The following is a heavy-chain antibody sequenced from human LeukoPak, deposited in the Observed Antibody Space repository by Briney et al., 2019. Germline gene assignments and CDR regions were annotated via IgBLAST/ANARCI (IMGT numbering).Heavy chain of an antibody. V-gene: IGHV3-23*01. CDR3: AKPPNYYGSGGPFDY. D-gene: IGHD3-10*01. Sequence: GGSLRLSCAASGFTFSSYAMSWVRQAPGKGLEWVSAISGSGGSTYYADSVKGRFTISRDNSKNTLYLQMNSLRAEDTAVYYCAKPPNYYGSGGPFDYWGQGTLVTVSS. CDR1: GFTFSSYA. CDR2: ISGSGGST. J-gene: IGHJ4*02.